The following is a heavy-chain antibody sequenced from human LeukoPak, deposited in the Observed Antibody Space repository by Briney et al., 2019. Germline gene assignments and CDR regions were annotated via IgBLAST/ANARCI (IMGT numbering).Heavy chain of an antibody. CDR2: MNPNSGNT. D-gene: IGHD3/OR15-3a*01. CDR1: GYTFTSYD. J-gene: IGHJ6*03. Sequence: ASVTVSFTSSGYTFTSYDINWVRQATGQGLEWMGWMNPNSGNTGYAQKFQGRVTMTKNTSITTAYMELSSLRSEDTAVYYCARALSWTTDSYYYMDVWGKGTTVTVSS. CDR3: ARALSWTTDSYYYMDV. V-gene: IGHV1-8*01.